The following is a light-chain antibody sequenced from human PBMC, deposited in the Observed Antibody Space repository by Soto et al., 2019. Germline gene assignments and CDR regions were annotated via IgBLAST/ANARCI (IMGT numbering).Light chain of an antibody. CDR1: SSDVGGYNY. V-gene: IGLV2-14*01. J-gene: IGLJ1*01. CDR2: DVS. Sequence: QSVLTQAASVSVSPGQSITISCTGTSSDVGGYNYVSWYQQHPGKAPKLMIYDVSNRPSGVSNRFSGSKSGNTASLTISGLQAEDEADYYCSSYTSSSILYVFGTGTKVTV. CDR3: SSYTSSSILYV.